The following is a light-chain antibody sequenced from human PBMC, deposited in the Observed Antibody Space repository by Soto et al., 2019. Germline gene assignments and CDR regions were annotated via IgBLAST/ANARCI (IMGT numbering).Light chain of an antibody. Sequence: DIPMTQSPSILSASVGDRVTITCRASQSISSWLAWYQQKPGKAPKLLIYKASSLESGVPSRFSGSGSGTEFTLTISSLQPDDFATYYCQQHNSYSWTFGQGTKVEIK. CDR3: QQHNSYSWT. CDR1: QSISSW. J-gene: IGKJ1*01. V-gene: IGKV1-5*03. CDR2: KAS.